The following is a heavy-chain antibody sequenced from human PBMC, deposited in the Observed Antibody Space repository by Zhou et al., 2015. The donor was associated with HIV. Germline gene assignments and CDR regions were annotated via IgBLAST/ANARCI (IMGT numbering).Heavy chain of an antibody. J-gene: IGHJ3*02. CDR3: ARVRGSGSYYNPQQNTGDAFDI. D-gene: IGHD3-10*01. Sequence: QVQLVQSGAEVKKPGSSVKVSCKASGGTFSSYAISWVRQAPGQGLEWMGGIIPIFGTANYAQKFQGRVTITADESTSTAYMELSSLRSEDTAVYYCARVRGSGSYYNPQQNTGDAFDIWGQGTMVTVSS. CDR2: IIPIFGTA. CDR1: GGTFSSYA. V-gene: IGHV1-69*01.